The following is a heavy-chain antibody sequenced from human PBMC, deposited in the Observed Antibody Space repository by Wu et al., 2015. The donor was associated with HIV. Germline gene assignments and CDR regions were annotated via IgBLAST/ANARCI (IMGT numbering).Heavy chain of an antibody. D-gene: IGHD6-13*01. CDR3: ASLHSSSWYWSHWEFDY. CDR1: GDTFSNYA. Sequence: QVQLVQSGAEMKKPGSSVKVSCKASGDTFSNYAISWVRQAPGQGLEWMGRIIPIFGTVNYAQNFQGRVTITADESTSTAYMELTSLKSEDTAMYFCASLHSSSWYWSHWEFDYWGQGTLVTVSS. V-gene: IGHV1-69*13. CDR2: IIPIFGTV. J-gene: IGHJ4*02.